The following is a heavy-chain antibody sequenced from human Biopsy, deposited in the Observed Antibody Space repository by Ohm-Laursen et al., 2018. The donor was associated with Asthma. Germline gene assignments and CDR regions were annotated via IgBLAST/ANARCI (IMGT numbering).Heavy chain of an antibody. CDR3: ARSAKTIFGVVMGSYYYGMDV. CDR2: INHSGST. Sequence: SQTLSLTCAVYGGSFSGYYWSWIRQPPGKGLELIGEINHSGSTNYNPSLKSRVTISVDTSKNQFSLKLSSVTAADTAVYYCARSAKTIFGVVMGSYYYGMDVWGQGTTVTVSS. CDR1: GGSFSGYY. V-gene: IGHV4-34*01. D-gene: IGHD3-3*01. J-gene: IGHJ6*02.